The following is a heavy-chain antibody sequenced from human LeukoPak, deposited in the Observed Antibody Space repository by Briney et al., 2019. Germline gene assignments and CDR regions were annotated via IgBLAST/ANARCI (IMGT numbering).Heavy chain of an antibody. V-gene: IGHV3-21*01. CDR2: ISSSSSYI. CDR3: ARASGGSYFIDY. CDR1: GFTFSSYS. J-gene: IGHJ4*02. D-gene: IGHD1-26*01. Sequence: PGGSLRLSCAASGFTFSSYSMNWVRQAPGEGLEWVSSISSSSSYIYYADSVKGRFTISRDNAKNSLYLQMNSLRAEDTAVYYCARASGGSYFIDYWGQGTLVTVSS.